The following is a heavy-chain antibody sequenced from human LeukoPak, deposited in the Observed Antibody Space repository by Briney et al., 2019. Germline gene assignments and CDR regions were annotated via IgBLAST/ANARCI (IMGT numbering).Heavy chain of an antibody. J-gene: IGHJ5*02. D-gene: IGHD5-18*01. Sequence: GGSLRLSCAASGFTFSSYAMSWVRQAPGKGLEWVSAISGSGGSTYYADSVKGRFTISRDNSKNTLYLQMNSLRAEDTAVYYCAKDQGYSYAYHSQGNNWFDPWGQGTLVTVSS. V-gene: IGHV3-23*01. CDR3: AKDQGYSYAYHSQGNNWFDP. CDR2: ISGSGGST. CDR1: GFTFSSYA.